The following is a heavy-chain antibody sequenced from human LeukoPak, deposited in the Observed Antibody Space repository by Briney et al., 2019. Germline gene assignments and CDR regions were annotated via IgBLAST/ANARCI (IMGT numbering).Heavy chain of an antibody. CDR2: INSDGGTT. J-gene: IGHJ4*02. V-gene: IGHV3-74*01. D-gene: IGHD3-10*01. CDR3: ATDHYVSGSYYRLFY. CDR1: GFTVSSNY. Sequence: PGGSLRLSCAASGFTVSSNYMSWVRQAPGKGLMWVSGINSDGGTTTYADSVKGRFTISRDNAKNTLYLQMNNLRAEDTAIYYCATDHYVSGSYYRLFYWGQGTLVTVSS.